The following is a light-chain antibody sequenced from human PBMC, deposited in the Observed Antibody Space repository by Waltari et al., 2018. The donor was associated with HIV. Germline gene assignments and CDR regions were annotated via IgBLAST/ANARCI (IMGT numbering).Light chain of an antibody. CDR1: SRDVGGDNY. CDR3: CSYGGSYTWV. Sequence: QSALTQPRSVSGSPGQSVTTSCTGTSRDVGGDNYVSWYQQHPGKAPKLMIYDVSKRPSGVPARFSASKSGNTASLTISGLQAEDQADYYCCSYGGSYTWVFGGGTKLTVL. J-gene: IGLJ3*02. CDR2: DVS. V-gene: IGLV2-11*01.